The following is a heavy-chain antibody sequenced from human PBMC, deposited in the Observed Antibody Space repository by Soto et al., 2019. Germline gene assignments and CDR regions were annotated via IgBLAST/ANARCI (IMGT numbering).Heavy chain of an antibody. Sequence: GGSLRLSCAASGFTFSSYAMSWVRQTPGKGLEWVSGVSGSGGTIHYADSVKGRFTISRDNSKNTLYLQMNSLRAEDTAVYYCAKKPKKGVVPSNFDYWGQGTQVTVS. CDR1: GFTFSSYA. CDR3: AKKPKKGVVPSNFDY. D-gene: IGHD2-15*01. CDR2: VSGSGGTI. J-gene: IGHJ4*02. V-gene: IGHV3-23*01.